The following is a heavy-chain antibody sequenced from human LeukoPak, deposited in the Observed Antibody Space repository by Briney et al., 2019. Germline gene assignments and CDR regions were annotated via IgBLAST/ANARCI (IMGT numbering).Heavy chain of an antibody. Sequence: SETLSLTCTVSGGSISGYQWSWIRQPPGKGLEWIGYIYHSGSTNYNPSLKSRVTISVDTSKNQFSLRLTPVTAADTAVYYCARDQGAFYSRSWLDYWGQGTLVTVSS. D-gene: IGHD6-13*01. CDR2: IYHSGST. CDR1: GGSISGYQ. J-gene: IGHJ4*02. V-gene: IGHV4-59*01. CDR3: ARDQGAFYSRSWLDY.